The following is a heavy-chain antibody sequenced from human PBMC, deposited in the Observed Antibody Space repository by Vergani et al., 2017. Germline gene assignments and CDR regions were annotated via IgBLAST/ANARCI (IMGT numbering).Heavy chain of an antibody. J-gene: IGHJ4*02. V-gene: IGHV3-30*02. Sequence: VHLLESGGGQVEAGGSLRLSCVASGFTFSNSAMSWVRQTSGKGLEWVAFIGYDGRIKYNVDSVKGRFTISRDTSKKTLSLQMRSLRAGDTAVYYCAKDGRENSDYGYFDYWGQGTLVTVSS. CDR2: IGYDGRIK. D-gene: IGHD4-17*01. CDR3: AKDGRENSDYGYFDY. CDR1: GFTFSNSA.